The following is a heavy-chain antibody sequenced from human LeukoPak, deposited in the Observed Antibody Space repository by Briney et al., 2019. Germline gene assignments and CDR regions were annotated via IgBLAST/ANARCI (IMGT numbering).Heavy chain of an antibody. CDR2: IYSGGST. CDR3: AKDMITWEIDY. V-gene: IGHV3-53*05. J-gene: IGHJ4*02. CDR1: GFTFSSNY. Sequence: GGSLRLSCAASGFTFSSNYMSWVRQAPGKGLEWVSVIYSGGSTYYADSVKGRFTISRDNSKNTLYLQMNSLRAEDTAVYYCAKDMITWEIDYWGQGTLVTVSS. D-gene: IGHD3-16*01.